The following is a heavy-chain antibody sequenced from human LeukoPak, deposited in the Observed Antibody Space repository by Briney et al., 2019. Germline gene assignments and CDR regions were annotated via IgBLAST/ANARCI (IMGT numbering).Heavy chain of an antibody. J-gene: IGHJ4*02. CDR3: ARLVVTAIPVLDS. V-gene: IGHV1-69*04. D-gene: IGHD2-21*02. Sequence: SVKVSCKASGGIFSSYGISWVRQAPGQGLEWMGRIIPILGIVSYAQKFQGRVTITADKSTRTAYMELSSLRSEDSAVYYCARLVVTAIPVLDSWGLGTLVTVSS. CDR1: GGIFSSYG. CDR2: IIPILGIV.